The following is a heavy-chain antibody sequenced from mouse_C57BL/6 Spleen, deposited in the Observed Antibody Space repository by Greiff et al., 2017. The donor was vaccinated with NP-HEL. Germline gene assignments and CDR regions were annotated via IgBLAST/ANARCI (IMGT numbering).Heavy chain of an antibody. J-gene: IGHJ4*01. D-gene: IGHD4-1*01. V-gene: IGHV1-18*01. CDR2: INPNNGGT. CDR3: ARWGLRKLGLGDY. CDR1: GYTFTDYN. Sequence: DVQLQESGPELVKPGASVKIPCKASGYTFTDYNMDWVKQSHGKSLEWIGDINPNNGGTIYNQKFKGKATLTVDKSSSTAYMELRSLTSEDTAVYYCARWGLRKLGLGDYWGQGTSVTVSS.